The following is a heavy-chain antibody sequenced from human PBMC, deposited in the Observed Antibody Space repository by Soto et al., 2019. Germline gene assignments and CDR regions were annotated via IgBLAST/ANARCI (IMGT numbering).Heavy chain of an antibody. CDR1: GFTFSSYA. D-gene: IGHD3-22*01. CDR3: AKDDYYDSSGYRCAFDI. V-gene: IGHV3-23*01. J-gene: IGHJ3*02. CDR2: ISGSGGST. Sequence: EVQLLESGGGLVQPGGSLRLSCAASGFTFSSYAMSWVRQAPGKGLEWVSAISGSGGSTYYADSVKGRFTISRDNSKNTLYLQMNSPRAEDTAVYYCAKDDYYDSSGYRCAFDIWGQGTMVTVSS.